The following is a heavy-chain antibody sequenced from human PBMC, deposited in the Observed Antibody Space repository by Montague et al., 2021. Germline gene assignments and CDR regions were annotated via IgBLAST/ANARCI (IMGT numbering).Heavy chain of an antibody. Sequence: VKPTQTLTLTCTFSGFPLTGSPVGVGWVRQPPGKALEWLGIIYRDDDKRYSPSLKSRVTITKDTSKNQVVLIMTNMDPVDTATYYCAHAAVDTTMITYYYMDGWGKGTTVTVSS. V-gene: IGHV2-5*02. J-gene: IGHJ6*03. D-gene: IGHD5-18*01. CDR2: IYRDDDK. CDR1: GFPLTGSPVG. CDR3: AHAAVDTTMITYYYMDG.